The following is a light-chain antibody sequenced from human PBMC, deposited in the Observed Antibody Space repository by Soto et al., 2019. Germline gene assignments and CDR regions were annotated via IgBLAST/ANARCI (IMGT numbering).Light chain of an antibody. CDR2: DVS. J-gene: IGLJ1*01. Sequence: QSVLTQPRSVSGSPGQSVTISCTGTSSNVGDYKYVAWYQQHPGKAPKLMIYDVSKRPSGVPARFSGSKSGNTASLTISGLQADDEAEYYCSSYAGNYLWAFGPGTKLTVL. V-gene: IGLV2-11*01. CDR1: SSNVGDYKY. CDR3: SSYAGNYLWA.